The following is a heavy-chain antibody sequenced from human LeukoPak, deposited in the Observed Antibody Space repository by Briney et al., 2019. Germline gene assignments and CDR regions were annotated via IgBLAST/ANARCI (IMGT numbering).Heavy chain of an antibody. CDR1: GFTASSNY. CDR2: IYSGGGA. V-gene: IGHV3-53*04. J-gene: IGHJ4*02. CDR3: ARDRPAAGFYYFDY. D-gene: IGHD6-13*01. Sequence: GGSLRLSFAASGFTASSNYMSWVRKAPGKGLEWVSVIYSGGGAYYADSVKGRFTISRHSSKNTLYLQMNSLRAEDTAVYYCARDRPAAGFYYFDYWGQGTLVTVSS.